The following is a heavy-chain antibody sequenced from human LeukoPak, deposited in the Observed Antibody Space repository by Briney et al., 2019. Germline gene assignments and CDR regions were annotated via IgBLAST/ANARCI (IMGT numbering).Heavy chain of an antibody. J-gene: IGHJ3*02. D-gene: IGHD6-19*01. V-gene: IGHV3-7*04. CDR3: ARGSGWAFDI. CDR1: GFTFSNYW. CDR2: IKQDGSEK. Sequence: GGSLRLSCVVSGFTFSNYWMSWVRQAPGKGLEWVANIKQDGSEKYYVDSVKGRFTISRDNAKSSLYLQLNSLRAEDTAVYYCARGSGWAFDIWGQGTMVTVSS.